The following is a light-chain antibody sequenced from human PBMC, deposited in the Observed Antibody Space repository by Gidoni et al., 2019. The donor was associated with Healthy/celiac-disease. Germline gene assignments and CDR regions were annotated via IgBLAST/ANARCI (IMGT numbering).Light chain of an antibody. CDR3: QQRSNLIT. J-gene: IGKJ5*01. V-gene: IGKV3-11*01. CDR1: QRVSSY. CDR2: DAS. Sequence: EIVLTQSPATLSLAPGERATLSCRASQRVSSYLAWYQQKPGQAPRLLIYDASNRATGIPARFSGSGSGIDFTLTISSLEPEDFAVYYCQQRSNLITFXXXTRLEIK.